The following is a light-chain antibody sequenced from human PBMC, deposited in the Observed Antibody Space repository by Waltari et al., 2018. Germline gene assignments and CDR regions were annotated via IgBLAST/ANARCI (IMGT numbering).Light chain of an antibody. Sequence: SSELTQDPAVSVALGQTVRGTCQGDSLRSSYARWYQQKPGQAPVLVIYGKNNRPSGIPDRFSGSSSGNTASLTITGAQAEDEADYYCNSRDSSGNHLVFGGGTKLTVL. CDR3: NSRDSSGNHLV. CDR2: GKN. CDR1: SLRSSY. V-gene: IGLV3-19*01. J-gene: IGLJ2*01.